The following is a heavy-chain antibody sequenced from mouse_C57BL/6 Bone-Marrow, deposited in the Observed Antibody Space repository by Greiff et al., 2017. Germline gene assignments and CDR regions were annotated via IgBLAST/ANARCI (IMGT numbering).Heavy chain of an antibody. CDR1: GYTFTSYW. J-gene: IGHJ2*01. D-gene: IGHD1-1*01. CDR2: INPSSGYT. CDR3: AIIITTVVGYFDY. Sequence: VKLMESGAELAKPGASVKLSCKASGYTFTSYWMHWVKQRPGQGLEWIGYINPSSGYTKYNQKFKDKATLTADKSSSTAYMQLSSLTYEDSAVYYCAIIITTVVGYFDYWGQGTTLTVSS. V-gene: IGHV1-7*01.